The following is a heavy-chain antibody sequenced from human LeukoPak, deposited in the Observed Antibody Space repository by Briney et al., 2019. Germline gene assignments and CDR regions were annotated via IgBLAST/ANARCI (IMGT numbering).Heavy chain of an antibody. CDR1: GGSITNSY. CDR2: INYSGST. V-gene: IGHV4-34*01. D-gene: IGHD2-21*02. CDR3: ARLRKFCGGDCQDDFDI. J-gene: IGHJ3*02. Sequence: SETLSLTCTVSGGSITNSYWSWIRQPPGKGLEGIGEINYSGSTHYNPSLKSRVTISVDTSKNQFSLNVNSVTAADTAVYYCARLRKFCGGDCQDDFDIWGQGTVVTVSS.